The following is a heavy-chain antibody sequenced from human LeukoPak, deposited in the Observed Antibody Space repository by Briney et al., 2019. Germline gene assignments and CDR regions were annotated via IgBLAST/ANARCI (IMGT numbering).Heavy chain of an antibody. J-gene: IGHJ3*02. CDR1: GFTFSSYG. Sequence: PGGSLRLSRAASGFTFSSYGMHWARQAPGKGLEWVAVISYDGSNKYYVDSVKGRFTISRDNSKNTLYLQMNSLRVEDTAVYYCVKVPRSGCCAFDIWGQGTMVTVSS. D-gene: IGHD6-19*01. V-gene: IGHV3-30*18. CDR3: VKVPRSGCCAFDI. CDR2: ISYDGSNK.